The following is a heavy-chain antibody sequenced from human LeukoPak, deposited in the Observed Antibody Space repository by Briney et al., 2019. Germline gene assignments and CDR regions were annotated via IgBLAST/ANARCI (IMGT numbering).Heavy chain of an antibody. CDR2: ISSSSSYI. V-gene: IGHV3-21*01. CDR3: AREQGSITSYAYAFDI. Sequence: PGGSLRLSCAASGFTFSSYSMNWVRQAPGKGLEWVSSISSSSSYIYYADSVKGRFTISRDNAKNSLYLQMNSLRAEDTAVYYCAREQGSITSYAYAFDIWGQGTMVTVSS. J-gene: IGHJ3*02. CDR1: GFTFSSYS. D-gene: IGHD1-14*01.